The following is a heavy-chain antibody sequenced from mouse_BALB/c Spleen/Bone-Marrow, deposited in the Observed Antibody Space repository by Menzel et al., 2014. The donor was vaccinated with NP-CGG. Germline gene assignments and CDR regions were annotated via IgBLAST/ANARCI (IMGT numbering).Heavy chain of an antibody. J-gene: IGHJ3*01. CDR3: ARLITTGGFAY. V-gene: IGHV1-9*01. CDR2: IIPGSGTT. Sequence: VQLQESGAELMKPGASVKISCKATGYTFSTYWIEWVKQRPGHGLEWIGEIIPGSGTTNYNEKFKGKATFTADTSSNTAYMQLSSLTSEDSAVYYCARLITTGGFAYWGQGTLVTVSA. D-gene: IGHD2-4*01. CDR1: GYTFSTYW.